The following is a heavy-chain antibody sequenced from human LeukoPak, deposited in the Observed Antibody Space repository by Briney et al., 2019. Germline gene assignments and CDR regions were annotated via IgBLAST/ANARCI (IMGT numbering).Heavy chain of an antibody. CDR2: INYSGST. CDR3: ARDPLSANDFDI. Sequence: PSESLSLTCSVSGGSFSNSYWNWIRQPPGKGLEWIGYINYSGSTNYNPSLKSRVTISVDTSKNQFSLKLSSVTAADTAVYFCARDPLSANDFDIWGQGTMVTVSS. CDR1: GGSFSNSY. D-gene: IGHD6-25*01. V-gene: IGHV4-59*01. J-gene: IGHJ3*02.